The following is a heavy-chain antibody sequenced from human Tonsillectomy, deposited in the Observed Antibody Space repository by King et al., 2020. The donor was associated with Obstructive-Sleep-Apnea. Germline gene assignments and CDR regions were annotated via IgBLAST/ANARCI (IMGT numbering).Heavy chain of an antibody. D-gene: IGHD2-2*03. V-gene: IGHV1-24*01. CDR3: ATINRLDIVVVPAAIYFDY. Sequence: QLVQSGAEVKKPGASVKVSCKVSGYTLTELSMHWVRQAPGKGLEWMGGFDPEDGETIYAQKFQGRVTMTEDTSTDTAYMELSSLRSEDTAVYYCATINRLDIVVVPAAIYFDYWGQGTLVTVSS. J-gene: IGHJ4*02. CDR1: GYTLTELS. CDR2: FDPEDGET.